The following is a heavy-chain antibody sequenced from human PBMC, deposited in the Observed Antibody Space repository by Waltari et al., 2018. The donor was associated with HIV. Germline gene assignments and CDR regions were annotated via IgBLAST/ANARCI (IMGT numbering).Heavy chain of an antibody. CDR3: ARGVSIVRGVMIRGHMDV. Sequence: VQLVQSGAEMRKPGASVKVSCRASGYTFSAYTISWVRQAPGQGLEGMGWISGYNGNTNYAQKFQGRVNMTTDTSTSTAHMELRSLRSDDTAVYYCARGVSIVRGVMIRGHMDVWGQGTTVTVSS. CDR2: ISGYNGNT. J-gene: IGHJ6*02. CDR1: GYTFSAYT. V-gene: IGHV1-18*01. D-gene: IGHD3-10*01.